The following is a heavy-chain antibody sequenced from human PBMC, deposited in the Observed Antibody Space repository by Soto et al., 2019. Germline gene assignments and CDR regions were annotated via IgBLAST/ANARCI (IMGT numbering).Heavy chain of an antibody. V-gene: IGHV4-39*01. CDR1: GGSISSSSYY. CDR3: ARLSMVRGVSYYYYGMDV. CDR2: IYYSGST. D-gene: IGHD3-10*01. J-gene: IGHJ6*02. Sequence: SETLCLTCTVSGGSISSSSYYWGWIRQPPGKGLEWIGSIYYSGSTYYNPSLKSRVTISVDTSKNQFSLKLSSVTAADTAVYYCARLSMVRGVSYYYYGMDVWGQGTTVSVSS.